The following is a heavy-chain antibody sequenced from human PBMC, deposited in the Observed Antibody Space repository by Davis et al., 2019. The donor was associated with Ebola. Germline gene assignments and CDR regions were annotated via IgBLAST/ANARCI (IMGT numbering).Heavy chain of an antibody. CDR3: ARDGLGYCSGDNCYFNDFDI. CDR1: GFTFSSYG. D-gene: IGHD2-15*01. V-gene: IGHV3-30*19. Sequence: GGSLRLSCAASGFTFSSYGMHWVRQAPGKGLEWVAVIWYDGNDISYAESVKGRFTISRDNSKNTLFLQMNSLRPEDTAVYYCARDGLGYCSGDNCYFNDFDIWGQGTVVTVSS. J-gene: IGHJ3*02. CDR2: IWYDGNDI.